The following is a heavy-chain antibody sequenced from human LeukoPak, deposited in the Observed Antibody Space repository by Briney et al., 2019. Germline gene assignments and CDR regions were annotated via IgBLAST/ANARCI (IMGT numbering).Heavy chain of an antibody. CDR2: VSSSGSFK. CDR1: GFTFRNHV. J-gene: IGHJ6*03. CDR3: AQAALRYPYYMDV. V-gene: IGHV3-21*01. D-gene: IGHD3-9*01. Sequence: GGSLRLSCETSGFTFRNHVLTWVRQAPGKGLEWVSFVSSSGSFKYYAESVRGRFTISRDNAKNSLYLQMNSLRVEDTAVYFCAQAALRYPYYMDVWGKGTTVTVSS.